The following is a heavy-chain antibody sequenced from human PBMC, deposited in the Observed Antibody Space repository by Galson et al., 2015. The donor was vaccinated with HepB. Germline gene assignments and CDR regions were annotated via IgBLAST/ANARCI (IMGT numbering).Heavy chain of an antibody. Sequence: SLRLSCAASGFAFSSYAMNWVRQTPGKGLEWVSAISSSGGSTYYADSVKGRFTISRDNSKNTLYLQMNSLRAEDTAVYYCAKDWGLRNYYYGMDVWGQGTTVTVSS. D-gene: IGHD3-16*01. V-gene: IGHV3-23*01. CDR3: AKDWGLRNYYYGMDV. J-gene: IGHJ6*02. CDR2: ISSSGGST. CDR1: GFAFSSYA.